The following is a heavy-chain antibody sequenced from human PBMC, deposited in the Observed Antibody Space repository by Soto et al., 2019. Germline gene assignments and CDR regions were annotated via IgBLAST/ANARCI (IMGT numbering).Heavy chain of an antibody. CDR3: ARASGYSYGYDDFFDN. J-gene: IGHJ4*01. Sequence: SETRSLTCTVSGGSINGYYWTWLRQSPTNGLEWIGYFHFSGSTKYNPSLESRLTISADTSKNQISLTLSSVTAADTAVYYCARASGYSYGYDDFFDNWGQGTLVTVSS. V-gene: IGHV4-59*01. CDR2: FHFSGST. D-gene: IGHD5-18*01. CDR1: GGSINGYY.